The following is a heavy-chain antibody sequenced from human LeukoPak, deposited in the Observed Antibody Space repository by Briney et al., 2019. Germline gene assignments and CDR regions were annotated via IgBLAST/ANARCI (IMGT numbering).Heavy chain of an antibody. CDR3: AKDGADLRYWYFDL. CDR2: MAHDGSKT. J-gene: IGHJ2*01. D-gene: IGHD3-16*01. Sequence: GMSLRLSCAASGFTFSNYVMHWVRQAPGKGLEWVAVMAHDGSKTYYAGSVKGRFTSSRDNSKNTPYLHMNSLGPEDTAVYYCAKDGADLRYWYFDLWGRGTLVTVSS. V-gene: IGHV3-30*18. CDR1: GFTFSNYV.